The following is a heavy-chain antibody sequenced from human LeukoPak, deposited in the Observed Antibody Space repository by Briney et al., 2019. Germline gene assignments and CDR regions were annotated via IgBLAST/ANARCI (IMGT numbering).Heavy chain of an antibody. D-gene: IGHD3-22*01. Sequence: SVKVSCKASGGTFSSYAISWVRQAPGQGLEWMGGIIPIFGTANYAQKFQGRVTITTDESTSTAYMELSSLRSEDTAVDYCARIGNYDSSGYFPEGYMDVWGKGTTVTVSS. J-gene: IGHJ6*03. V-gene: IGHV1-69*05. CDR3: ARIGNYDSSGYFPEGYMDV. CDR1: GGTFSSYA. CDR2: IIPIFGTA.